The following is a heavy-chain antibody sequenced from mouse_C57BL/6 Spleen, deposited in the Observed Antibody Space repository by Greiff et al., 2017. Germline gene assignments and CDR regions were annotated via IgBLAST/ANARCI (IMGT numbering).Heavy chain of an antibody. CDR1: GYTFTDYY. CDR3: ATPGDYDGGFAY. J-gene: IGHJ3*01. D-gene: IGHD2-4*01. Sequence: EVQLQQSGPELVKPGASVKISCKASGYTFTDYYMNWVKQSHGKSLEWIGDINPNNGGTSYNQKFKGKATLTVDKSSSTAYMELRSLTSEDSAVYYCATPGDYDGGFAYWGQGTLVTVSA. V-gene: IGHV1-26*01. CDR2: INPNNGGT.